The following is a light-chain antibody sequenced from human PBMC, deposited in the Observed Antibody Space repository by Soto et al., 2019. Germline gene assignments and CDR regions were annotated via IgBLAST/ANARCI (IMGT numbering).Light chain of an antibody. J-gene: IGLJ2*01. CDR3: SSYTGSSTYVV. CDR2: DVS. Sequence: QSALTQPASVSGSPGQSITISCTGTSSDVGGYNYVSWYHQHPGKAPKLMIYDVSNRPSGVSNRFSGSKSANTASLTISGLHAEDEADYYCSSYTGSSTYVVFGGGTQLTVL. V-gene: IGLV2-14*01. CDR1: SSDVGGYNY.